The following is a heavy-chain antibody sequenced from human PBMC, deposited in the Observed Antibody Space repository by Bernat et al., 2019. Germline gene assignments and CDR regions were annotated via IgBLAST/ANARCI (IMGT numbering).Heavy chain of an antibody. V-gene: IGHV3-33*01. CDR1: GFTFSSYG. CDR2: IWDDGSNK. J-gene: IGHJ4*02. Sequence: QVQLVESGGGVVQPGRSLRLSCAASGFTFSSYGMHWVRQAPGKGLEWVAVIWDDGSNKYYADSVKGRFTISRDNSKNTLYLQMNSLRAEDTAVYYCARGGVGYYGSGRSTATTPDYWGQGTLVTVSS. D-gene: IGHD3-10*01. CDR3: ARGGVGYYGSGRSTATTPDY.